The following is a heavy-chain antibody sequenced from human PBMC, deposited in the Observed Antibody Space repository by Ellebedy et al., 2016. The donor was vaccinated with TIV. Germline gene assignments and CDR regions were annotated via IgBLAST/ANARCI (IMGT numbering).Heavy chain of an antibody. CDR3: ARANTVTQGFDP. V-gene: IGHV4-30-2*01. CDR1: GGSISSGGYS. CDR2: IYDTGST. D-gene: IGHD4-17*01. Sequence: SETLSLXXAVSGGSISSGGYSWSWIRQPPGKGLEWIGYIYDTGSTFYSPALKTRVTMSADRSKNQFSLNLRSVTAADTAVYYCARANTVTQGFDPWGQGTLVTVSS. J-gene: IGHJ5*02.